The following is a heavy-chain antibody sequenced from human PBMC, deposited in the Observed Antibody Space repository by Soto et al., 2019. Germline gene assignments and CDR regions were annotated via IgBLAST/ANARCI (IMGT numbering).Heavy chain of an antibody. Sequence: SETLSLTCTVSGDSISSGRYHWGWIRQHPGKGLEWIGYIYYSGSTYYNPSLKSRVTISVDTSKNQFSLKLSSVTAADTAVYYCARASYYDSSGYNVLQHWGQGTLVTVSS. J-gene: IGHJ1*01. D-gene: IGHD3-22*01. CDR3: ARASYYDSSGYNVLQH. CDR2: IYYSGST. CDR1: GDSISSGRYH. V-gene: IGHV4-31*03.